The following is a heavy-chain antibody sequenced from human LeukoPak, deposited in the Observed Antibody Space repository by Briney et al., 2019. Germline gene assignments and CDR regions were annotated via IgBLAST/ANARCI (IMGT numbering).Heavy chain of an antibody. D-gene: IGHD5-18*01. CDR1: GLTFSSYA. CDR3: AKGPPRLWLYLVDY. Sequence: GGSLRLSCAASGLTFSSYAMSWVRQAPGKGLEWVSAISGSGGSTYYADSVKGRFTISRDNSKSTLYLQMNSLRAEDTAVYYCAKGPPRLWLYLVDYWGQGTLVTVSS. V-gene: IGHV3-23*01. CDR2: ISGSGGST. J-gene: IGHJ4*02.